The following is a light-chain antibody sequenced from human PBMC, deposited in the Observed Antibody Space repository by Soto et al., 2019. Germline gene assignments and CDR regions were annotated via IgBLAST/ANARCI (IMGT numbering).Light chain of an antibody. CDR3: SSYGGRNNFVL. CDR2: EVN. V-gene: IGLV2-8*01. CDR1: SSDVGGYNY. J-gene: IGLJ2*01. Sequence: QSVLTQPPSASGSLGQSVTISCTGTSSDVGGYNYVSWYQQRPGKAPKLMIYEVNERPSGVPDRFSGSKSGNTASLTVSGLQAEDEADYYCSSYGGRNNFVLFGGGTKLPVL.